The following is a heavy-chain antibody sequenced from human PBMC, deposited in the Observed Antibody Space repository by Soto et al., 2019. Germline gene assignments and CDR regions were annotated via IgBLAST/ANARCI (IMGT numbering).Heavy chain of an antibody. J-gene: IGHJ4*02. CDR2: ISSSSSYT. Sequence: GGSLRLSCAASGFTFSDYYMSWIRQAPGKGLEWVSYISSSSSYTNYADSVKGRFTISRDNAKNSLYLQMNSLRAEDTAVYYCARAQYYDSSGYYFDYWGQGTLVTVSS. V-gene: IGHV3-11*06. CDR1: GFTFSDYY. D-gene: IGHD3-22*01. CDR3: ARAQYYDSSGYYFDY.